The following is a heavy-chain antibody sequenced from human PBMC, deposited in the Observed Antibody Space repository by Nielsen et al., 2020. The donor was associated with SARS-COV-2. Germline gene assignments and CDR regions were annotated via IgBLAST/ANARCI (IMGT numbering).Heavy chain of an antibody. Sequence: WIRQPPGKGLEWIGSIYYTGTTHSNPSLKSRVTISVDTSKMQFSLNLTSVTAADTAVYYCARLTPANDRVWGEGYYMDVWGKGTTVTVSS. V-gene: IGHV4-39*01. CDR3: ARLTPANDRVWGEGYYMDV. CDR2: IYYTGTT. J-gene: IGHJ6*03. D-gene: IGHD3-16*01.